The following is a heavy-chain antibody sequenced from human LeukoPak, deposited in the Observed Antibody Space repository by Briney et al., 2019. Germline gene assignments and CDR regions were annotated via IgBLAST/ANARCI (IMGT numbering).Heavy chain of an antibody. CDR1: GASISSGDYS. Sequence: PSETLSLTCTVSGASISSGDYSLNWIRQRPGKGLEWIGCIFYSGNTYYNPSLKSRSTLSVDTSNNHFSLRLSSVTAADTAVYYCARAARGVYTFGYGGQGTLVTVSS. D-gene: IGHD3-10*01. CDR2: IFYSGNT. CDR3: ARAARGVYTFGY. V-gene: IGHV4-31*03. J-gene: IGHJ4*02.